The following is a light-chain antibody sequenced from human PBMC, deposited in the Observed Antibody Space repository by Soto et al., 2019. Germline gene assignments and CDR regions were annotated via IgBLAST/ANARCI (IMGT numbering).Light chain of an antibody. CDR3: MQALQTPLT. V-gene: IGKV2-28*01. J-gene: IGKJ4*01. CDR1: QSLLHSNGYNY. CDR2: LGS. Sequence: DIVMTRSPLSLPVTPGXPASISCRSSQSLLHSNGYNYLDWYLQKPGQSPQLLIYLGSNRASGVPDRFSGSGSGTDFTLKISRVEAEDVGVYYCMQALQTPLTFGGGTKVDIK.